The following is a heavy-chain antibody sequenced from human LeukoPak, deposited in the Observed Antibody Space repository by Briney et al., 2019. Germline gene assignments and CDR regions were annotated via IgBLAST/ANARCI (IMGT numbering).Heavy chain of an antibody. D-gene: IGHD5-18*01. Sequence: GGSLRLSCAASGFTFSYYGMHWVRQAPGKGLEWVAVIWLGGSNKYYADSVKGRFTISRDNAKNSLYLQMNSLRAEDTAVYYCARDFGDTAMVSMGYWGQGTLVTVSS. V-gene: IGHV3-33*01. CDR1: GFTFSYYG. CDR2: IWLGGSNK. CDR3: ARDFGDTAMVSMGY. J-gene: IGHJ4*02.